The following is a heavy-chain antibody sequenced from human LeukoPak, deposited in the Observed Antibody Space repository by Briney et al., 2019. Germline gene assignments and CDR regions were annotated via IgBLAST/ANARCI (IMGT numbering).Heavy chain of an antibody. J-gene: IGHJ6*03. V-gene: IGHV3-7*01. CDR1: GFTFSSYA. D-gene: IGHD3-3*01. CDR3: ARDTRFLEWFFDYYYMDV. Sequence: GGSLRLSCAASGFTFSSYAMSWVRQAPGKGLEWVANIKQDGSEKYYVDSVKGRFTISRDNAKNSLYLQMNSLRAEDTAVYYCARDTRFLEWFFDYYYMDVWGKGTTVTVSS. CDR2: IKQDGSEK.